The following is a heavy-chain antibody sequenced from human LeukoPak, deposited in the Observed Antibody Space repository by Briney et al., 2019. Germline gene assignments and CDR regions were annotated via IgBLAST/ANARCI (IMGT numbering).Heavy chain of an antibody. CDR1: GGSVSSGSYY. Sequence: SETLALTCTVSGGSVSSGSYYWSWIRQAPGRGLEWIGYIYYSGSTNYNPSLKSRVTISVDTSKNQFSLKLSSVTAADTAVYYCARDSWALSADCWGQGSLVTVSS. CDR2: IYYSGST. V-gene: IGHV4-61*01. J-gene: IGHJ4*02. CDR3: ARDSWALSADC. D-gene: IGHD3-3*02.